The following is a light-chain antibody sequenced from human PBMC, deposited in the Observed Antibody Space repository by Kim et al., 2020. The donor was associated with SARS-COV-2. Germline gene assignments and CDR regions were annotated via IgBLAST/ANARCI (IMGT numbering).Light chain of an antibody. Sequence: NFMLTQPHSVSESPGKTVTISCTRSSGSIASNYVQWYQQRPGSAPTSVIYDDNQRPSGVPDRFSGSIDSSSNSASLTISALKTEDEADYYCQSFDSTTHGVFFGGGTQLTVL. CDR3: QSFDSTTHGVF. J-gene: IGLJ2*01. CDR2: DDN. CDR1: SGSIASNY. V-gene: IGLV6-57*04.